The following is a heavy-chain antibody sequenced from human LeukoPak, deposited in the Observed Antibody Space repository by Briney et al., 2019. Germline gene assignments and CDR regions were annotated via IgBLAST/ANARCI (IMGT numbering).Heavy chain of an antibody. Sequence: ASVKVSCKASGYTFTGYYMHWVRQAPGQGLEWMGWINPNSGGTNYAQKFQGRVTMTRDTSISTAYMELNRLRSDDTAVYYCARLSTSLYCSSTSCPGPFDYWGQGTLVTVSS. CDR3: ARLSTSLYCSSTSCPGPFDY. V-gene: IGHV1-2*02. J-gene: IGHJ4*02. CDR2: INPNSGGT. D-gene: IGHD2-2*01. CDR1: GYTFTGYY.